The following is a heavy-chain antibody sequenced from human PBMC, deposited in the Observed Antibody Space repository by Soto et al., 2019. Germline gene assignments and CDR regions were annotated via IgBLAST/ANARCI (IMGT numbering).Heavy chain of an antibody. V-gene: IGHV3-7*01. Sequence: GGSLRLSCAASGFTFSSCWMSWVRQAPGKGLEWVANIKQDGSDKFYVDSVKGRFTISRDNAKNSLYLQMNSLRAEDTAVYYCARDEHHYGSGSYFTYWGLGTLVTVSS. CDR1: GFTFSSCW. CDR2: IKQDGSDK. CDR3: ARDEHHYGSGSYFTY. J-gene: IGHJ4*02. D-gene: IGHD3-10*01.